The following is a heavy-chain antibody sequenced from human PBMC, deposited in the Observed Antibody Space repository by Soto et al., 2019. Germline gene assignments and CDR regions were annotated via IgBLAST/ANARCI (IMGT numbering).Heavy chain of an antibody. V-gene: IGHV3-53*01. Sequence: EVQLVESGGGLIQPGGSLRLSCAASGFTVSSNYMSWVRQAPGKGLEWVSVIHCDGGTYYADSVEGRFTISRDNSKNTLHLQMNSLRAEDTAVYYCSRLALGPWGQGTLVTVSS. CDR3: SRLALGP. CDR2: IHCDGGT. J-gene: IGHJ5*02. CDR1: GFTVSSNY. D-gene: IGHD3-16*01.